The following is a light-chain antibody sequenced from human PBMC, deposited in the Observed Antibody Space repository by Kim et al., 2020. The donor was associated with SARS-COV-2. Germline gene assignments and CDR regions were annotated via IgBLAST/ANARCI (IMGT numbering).Light chain of an antibody. CDR1: QTISNY. CDR3: HQTSVTPWT. CDR2: SAS. Sequence: DIKMTQSPSSLSASVGDTVTISCRASQTISNYLQWYQQKPGKAPNLLIYSASTLQSGVPSRFSGSASGTEFTLTISNLQPEDFASYYFHQTSVTPWTFGQGTKVDIK. J-gene: IGKJ1*01. V-gene: IGKV1-39*01.